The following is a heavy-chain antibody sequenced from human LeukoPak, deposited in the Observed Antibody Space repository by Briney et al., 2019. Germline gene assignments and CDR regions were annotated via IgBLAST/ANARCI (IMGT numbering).Heavy chain of an antibody. J-gene: IGHJ4*02. CDR2: INPNSGGT. Sequence: ASAKVSCKASGYTFTGYYMHWVRQAPGQGLEWMGRINPNSGGTNYAQKFQGRVTMTTDTSTSTAYMELRSLRSDDTAVYYCARDRPSFDYWGQGTLVTVSS. V-gene: IGHV1-2*06. CDR3: ARDRPSFDY. CDR1: GYTFTGYY.